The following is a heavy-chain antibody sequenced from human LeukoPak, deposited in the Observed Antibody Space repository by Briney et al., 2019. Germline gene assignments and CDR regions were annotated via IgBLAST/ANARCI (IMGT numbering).Heavy chain of an antibody. CDR3: ARGGGDRPDLGFDY. CDR1: GFTVSSNY. Sequence: GGPLRLSCAASGFTVSSNYMSWVRQAPGKGLEWVSVIYSGGSTYYADSVKGRFTISRDNSKNTLYLQMNSLRAEDTAVYYCARGGGDRPDLGFDYWGQGTLVTVSS. D-gene: IGHD3-16*01. CDR2: IYSGGST. V-gene: IGHV3-66*02. J-gene: IGHJ4*02.